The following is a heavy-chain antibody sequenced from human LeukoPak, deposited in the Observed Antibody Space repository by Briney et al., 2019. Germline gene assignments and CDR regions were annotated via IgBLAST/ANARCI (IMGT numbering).Heavy chain of an antibody. V-gene: IGHV3-7*01. Sequence: GGSLRLSCAASGFTFSSHAMSWVRQAPGKGLEWVANIKQDGSEKYYVDSVKGRFTISRDNAKNSLYLQMNSLRAEDTAVYYCARDIDYWGQGTLVTVSS. CDR1: GFTFSSHA. CDR3: ARDIDY. CDR2: IKQDGSEK. J-gene: IGHJ4*02.